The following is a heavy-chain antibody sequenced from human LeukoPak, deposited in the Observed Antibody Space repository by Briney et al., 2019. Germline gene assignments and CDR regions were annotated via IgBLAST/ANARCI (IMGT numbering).Heavy chain of an antibody. CDR1: GGTFSSYA. J-gene: IGHJ4*02. Sequence: SVKVSCKASGGTFSSYAISWVRQAPGQGLEWMGGIIPIFGTANYAQKFQGRVTITTDESTSTAYMELSSLRSDDTAVYYCAGLRSAILGSPTWGRGSLVTVSS. CDR3: AGLRSAILGSPT. CDR2: IIPIFGTA. V-gene: IGHV1-69*05. D-gene: IGHD3-3*01.